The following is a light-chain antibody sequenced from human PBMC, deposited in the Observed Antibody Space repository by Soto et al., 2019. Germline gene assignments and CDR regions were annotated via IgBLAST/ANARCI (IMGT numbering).Light chain of an antibody. CDR1: SSDVGGYNY. Sequence: QSALTQPASVSGSPGQSITISCTGTSSDVGGYNYVSWYQQHPGKAPKLMIYDVSNRPSGVSNRFSGSKSGNTASLTISGLQAEDEADYYCRSYTSSSTRVFGVGTKLTVL. CDR3: RSYTSSSTRV. V-gene: IGLV2-14*01. CDR2: DVS. J-gene: IGLJ2*01.